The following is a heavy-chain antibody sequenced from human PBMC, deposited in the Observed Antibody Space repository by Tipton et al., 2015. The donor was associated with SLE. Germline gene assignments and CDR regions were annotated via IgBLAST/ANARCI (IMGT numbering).Heavy chain of an antibody. D-gene: IGHD5-12*01. CDR2: IHHRGST. V-gene: IGHV4-4*02. J-gene: IGHJ4*02. Sequence: TLSLTCAVSGASITSSDWWSWVRQPPGKGLEYIGEIHHRGSTNYKSSLRGRVTISVDMSKNQFSVKLTSVTAADTAVYHCARVSRGYSGYEWAGFFDYWGQGALVTVSS. CDR1: GASITSSDW. CDR3: ARVSRGYSGYEWAGFFDY.